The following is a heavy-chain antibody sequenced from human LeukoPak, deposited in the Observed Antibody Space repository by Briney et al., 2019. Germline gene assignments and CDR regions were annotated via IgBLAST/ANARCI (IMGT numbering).Heavy chain of an antibody. Sequence: PGGSLRLSCAASGFTFDDYAMHWVRQAPGKGLEWVSGISWNSGSIGYADSVKGRFTISRDNAKNSLYLQMNSLRAEDTAVYYCASGSGSYAMDVWGKGTTVTISS. CDR2: ISWNSGSI. D-gene: IGHD3-10*01. CDR1: GFTFDDYA. V-gene: IGHV3-9*01. J-gene: IGHJ6*04. CDR3: ASGSGSYAMDV.